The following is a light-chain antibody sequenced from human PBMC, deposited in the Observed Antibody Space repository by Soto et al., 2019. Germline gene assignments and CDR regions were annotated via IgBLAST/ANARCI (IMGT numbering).Light chain of an antibody. J-gene: IGLJ1*01. V-gene: IGLV2-11*01. CDR3: CSYAGSYTHV. CDR2: DVT. CDR1: SSDVGGYNY. Sequence: QSALTQPRSVSGSPGQSVTISCTGTSSDVGGYNYVSWYQQHPGKAPKLIMYDVTKRPSGVPDRFSGSKSGNTASLTISGLQAEDEADYYCCSYAGSYTHVFGTGTKVPS.